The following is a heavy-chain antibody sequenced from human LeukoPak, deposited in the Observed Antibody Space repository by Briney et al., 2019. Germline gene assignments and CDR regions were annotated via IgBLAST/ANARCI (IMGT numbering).Heavy chain of an antibody. V-gene: IGHV3-23*01. J-gene: IGHJ4*02. CDR3: AKPSPPYYDFWSGYSAFDY. CDR2: IRGSGGST. Sequence: GGSLRLSCAASGFTFSSYAMSWVRQAPGKGLEWVSAIRGSGGSTYYADSVKGRFTISRDNSKNTLYLQMNSLRAEDTAVYYCAKPSPPYYDFWSGYSAFDYWGQGTLVTVSS. CDR1: GFTFSSYA. D-gene: IGHD3-3*01.